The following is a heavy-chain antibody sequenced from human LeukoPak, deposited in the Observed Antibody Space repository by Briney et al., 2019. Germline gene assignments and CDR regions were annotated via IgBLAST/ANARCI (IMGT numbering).Heavy chain of an antibody. Sequence: ASVKLSCKGSGYILSELSMHWVRQAPGTGLEWMGGFDPEDDERIFAQKFQGRVTMTEDTSTDTAYMELSSLRSEDSAVYFCAKVPHYGGNSPYFDSWGQGTLVTVSS. V-gene: IGHV1-24*01. D-gene: IGHD4-23*01. CDR3: AKVPHYGGNSPYFDS. J-gene: IGHJ4*02. CDR2: FDPEDDER. CDR1: GYILSELS.